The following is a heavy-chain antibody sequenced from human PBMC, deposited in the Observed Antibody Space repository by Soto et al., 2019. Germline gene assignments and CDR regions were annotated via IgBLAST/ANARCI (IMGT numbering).Heavy chain of an antibody. V-gene: IGHV4-34*01. CDR3: ARWLGYGPHFDY. D-gene: IGHD5-12*01. Sequence: SETLSLTCAVYGGSFSGYYWSWIRQPPGKGLEWIGEINHSGSTNYNPSLKSRVTISVDTSKNQFSLKLSSVTAADTAVYYCARWLGYGPHFDYWGQGTLVTVSS. CDR2: INHSGST. J-gene: IGHJ4*02. CDR1: GGSFSGYY.